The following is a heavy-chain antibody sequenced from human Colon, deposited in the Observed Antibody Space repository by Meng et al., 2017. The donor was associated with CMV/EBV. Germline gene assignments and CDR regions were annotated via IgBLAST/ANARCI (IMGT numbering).Heavy chain of an antibody. D-gene: IGHD2-2*02. CDR2: IYYTGRT. J-gene: IGHJ4*02. CDR1: SGSMYSNY. CDR3: ATGPIVLASGAIPRFDY. Sequence: SETLSLTCNVSSGSMYSNYWSWIRQPPGKGPEWIGYIYYTGRTNYNPSLKSRVTMSIDTSKNQFSLNLRSVTAADTAVYYCATGPIVLASGAIPRFDYWGRGSLVTVSS. V-gene: IGHV4-59*01.